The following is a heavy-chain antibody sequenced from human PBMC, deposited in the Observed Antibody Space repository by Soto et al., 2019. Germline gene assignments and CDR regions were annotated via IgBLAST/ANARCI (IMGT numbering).Heavy chain of an antibody. J-gene: IGHJ6*02. Sequence: GGSLRLSCAASGFTFSSYGMHWVRQAPGKGLEWVAVIWYDGSNKYYADSVKGRFTISRDNSKNTLYLQMNSLRAEDTAVYYCAREWIAAAGTGYYYGMDVWGQGTTVTVSS. CDR2: IWYDGSNK. CDR3: AREWIAAAGTGYYYGMDV. V-gene: IGHV3-33*01. D-gene: IGHD6-13*01. CDR1: GFTFSSYG.